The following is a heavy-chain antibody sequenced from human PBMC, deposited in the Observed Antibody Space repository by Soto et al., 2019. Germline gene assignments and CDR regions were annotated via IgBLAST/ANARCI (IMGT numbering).Heavy chain of an antibody. CDR1: GFTFSSYE. CDR3: ARDRASLAGYYYGMDV. D-gene: IGHD6-19*01. Sequence: GGSLRLSCAASGFTFSSYEMNWVRQAPGKGLEWVSYISSSGSTTYYADSVKGRFTISRDNAKNSLYLQMNSLRAEDTAVYYCARDRASLAGYYYGMDVWGQGTTVTVSS. V-gene: IGHV3-48*03. J-gene: IGHJ6*02. CDR2: ISSSGSTT.